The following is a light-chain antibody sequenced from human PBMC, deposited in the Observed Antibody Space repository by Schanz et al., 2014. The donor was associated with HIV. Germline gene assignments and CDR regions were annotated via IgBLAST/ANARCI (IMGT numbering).Light chain of an antibody. CDR2: KTS. CDR3: HQYGNSPWT. Sequence: DIQMTQAPSTLSASVGDRVTITCRASQSIGSWLAWYQQRPGEAPKLLIYKTSGLESGVPSRFSGSGSGTEFTLTISRLEPEDFAVYHCHQYGNSPWTFGQGTKVEIK. J-gene: IGKJ1*01. V-gene: IGKV1-5*03. CDR1: QSIGSW.